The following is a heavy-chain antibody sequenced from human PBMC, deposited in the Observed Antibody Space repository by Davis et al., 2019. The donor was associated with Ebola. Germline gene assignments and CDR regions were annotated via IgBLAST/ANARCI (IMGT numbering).Heavy chain of an antibody. Sequence: GGSLRLSCAASGFTFSDYYMSWIRHTPGQGLEWVSFISGSGSGVSYADSVRGRFTISRDNARNTLYLQMHSLRAEDTALYYCAKTMGWLQESGEEYFQNWGQGTQVTVSS. J-gene: IGHJ1*01. CDR2: ISGSGSGV. D-gene: IGHD5-24*01. CDR1: GFTFSDYY. CDR3: AKTMGWLQESGEEYFQN. V-gene: IGHV3-11*01.